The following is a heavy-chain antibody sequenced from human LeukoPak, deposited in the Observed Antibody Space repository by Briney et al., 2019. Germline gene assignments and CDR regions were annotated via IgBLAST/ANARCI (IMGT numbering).Heavy chain of an antibody. J-gene: IGHJ6*03. V-gene: IGHV3-13*01. D-gene: IGHD1-1*01. Sequence: GGSLRLSCAASGFTFSSFDMHWVRHPTGQGLEWVSTIGTASDTYYPGSVEGRFTLSRDNAKNSLYLQTNSLTAGDTAVYYCARGPPRGKYYYMDVWGKGTAVTVSS. CDR1: GFTFSSFD. CDR2: IGTASDT. CDR3: ARGPPRGKYYYMDV.